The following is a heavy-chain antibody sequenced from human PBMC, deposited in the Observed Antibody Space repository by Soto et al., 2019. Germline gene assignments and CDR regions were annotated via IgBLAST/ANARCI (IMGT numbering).Heavy chain of an antibody. V-gene: IGHV3-48*02. CDR2: ISSSSSTI. CDR1: GFTISDLS. J-gene: IGHJ4*02. Sequence: GGSLRRSCAASGFTISDLSVNWFRQAPGKGLEWVSYISSSSSTIYYADSVKGRFTISRDNAKNSLYLQMNSLRDEDTAVYYCARDESATPDVHSSGYYSVYYWGQGTLVTVSP. D-gene: IGHD3-22*01. CDR3: ARDESATPDVHSSGYYSVYY.